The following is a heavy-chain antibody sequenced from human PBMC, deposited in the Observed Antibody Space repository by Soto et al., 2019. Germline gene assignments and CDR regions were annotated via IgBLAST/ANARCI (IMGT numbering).Heavy chain of an antibody. CDR3: ARQFPTNWFDP. V-gene: IGHV4-39*01. Sequence: PSETLSLTCTVSGGSISSGGYYWSWIRQHPGKGLEWIGYIYYSGSTYYNPSLKSRVTISVDTSKNQFSLKLSSVTAADTAVYYCARQFPTNWFDPWGQGTLVTVSS. CDR2: IYYSGST. J-gene: IGHJ5*02. CDR1: GGSISSGGYY.